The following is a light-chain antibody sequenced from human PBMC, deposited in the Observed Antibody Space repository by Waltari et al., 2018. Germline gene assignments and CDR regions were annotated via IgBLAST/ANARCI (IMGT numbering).Light chain of an antibody. Sequence: SYVLTQPPSVSGATGKTARITCGGSQLGRERVRGYQQRAGQAPVLVVYDDSDRPSGIPERFSGYNFGNTATLTIRRVEGGDEADYYCQVWDSSDDHVVFGGGTKLTVL. CDR1: QLGRER. CDR2: DDS. J-gene: IGLJ2*01. CDR3: QVWDSSDDHVV. V-gene: IGLV3-21*03.